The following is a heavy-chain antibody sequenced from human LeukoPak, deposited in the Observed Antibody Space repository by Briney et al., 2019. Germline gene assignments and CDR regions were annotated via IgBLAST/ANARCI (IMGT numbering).Heavy chain of an antibody. CDR2: IYYSGST. D-gene: IGHD3-10*01. V-gene: IGHV4-31*03. Sequence: SETLSLTCTVSGGSISSGGYYWSWIRQHPGKGLEWIGYIYYSGSTYYNPSLKSRVTISVDTSKNQFSLKLSSVTAADTAVYYCARVLLWLGELHFDYWGQGTLVTVSS. CDR1: GGSISSGGYY. J-gene: IGHJ4*02. CDR3: ARVLLWLGELHFDY.